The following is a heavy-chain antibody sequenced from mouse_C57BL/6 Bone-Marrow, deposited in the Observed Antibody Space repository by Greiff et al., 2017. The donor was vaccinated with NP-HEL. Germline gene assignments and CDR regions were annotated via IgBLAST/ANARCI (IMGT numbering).Heavy chain of an antibody. Sequence: VQLQQSGADLVKPGASVKLSCKASGYTFTSYWMHWVKQRPGRGLEWIGRIDPNSGGTKFNEKFETKATLTVDKPSSTAYMQLSSLTSEDSAVYYCARYYYGSRGWYFDVWGTGTTVTVSS. CDR1: GYTFTSYW. CDR2: IDPNSGGT. CDR3: ARYYYGSRGWYFDV. J-gene: IGHJ1*03. V-gene: IGHV1-72*01. D-gene: IGHD1-1*01.